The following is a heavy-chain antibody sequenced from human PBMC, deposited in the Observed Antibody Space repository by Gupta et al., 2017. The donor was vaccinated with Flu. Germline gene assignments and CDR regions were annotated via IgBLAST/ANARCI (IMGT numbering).Heavy chain of an antibody. CDR1: GFTFSGSA. D-gene: IGHD2-21*01. CDR2: IRSKANNFAT. Sequence: EVQLVESGGGLVQPGGSLKLSCAASGFTFSGSAMHWVRQTSGKGLEWVGRIRSKANNFATAYAASGNGRFTISRDDSKNTADLQMNSLKTEDTAVYYCARVGVAGSPKYGMDVWGQGTTVTVSS. CDR3: ARVGVAGSPKYGMDV. J-gene: IGHJ6*02. V-gene: IGHV3-73*02.